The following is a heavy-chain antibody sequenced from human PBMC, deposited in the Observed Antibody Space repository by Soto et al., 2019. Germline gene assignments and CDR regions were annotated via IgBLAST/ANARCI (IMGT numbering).Heavy chain of an antibody. V-gene: IGHV3-74*01. CDR1: GFTFSSYW. D-gene: IGHD5-18*01. J-gene: IGHJ6*02. CDR2: INSDGSST. CDR3: ARDEGTDMVLDGMDV. Sequence: RRLSCAASGFTFSSYWMHWVRQAPGKGLVWVSRINSDGSSTSYADSVKGRFTISRDNAKNTLYLQMNSLRAEDTAVYYCARDEGTDMVLDGMDVWGQGTTVTVSS.